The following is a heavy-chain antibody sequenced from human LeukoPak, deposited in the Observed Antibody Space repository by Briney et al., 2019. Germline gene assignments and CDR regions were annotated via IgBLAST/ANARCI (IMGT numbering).Heavy chain of an antibody. CDR1: GGSITSGSYY. Sequence: PSQTLSLTCTVSGGSITSGSYYWSWIRQPAGKGLEWIGRIYSSGSTNYNPSLKSRVTISVDTSKNQFSLRLSSVTAADTAVYYCARHLSVDTAMGRFDYWGQGTLVTVSS. D-gene: IGHD5-18*01. CDR2: IYSSGST. CDR3: ARHLSVDTAMGRFDY. J-gene: IGHJ4*02. V-gene: IGHV4-61*02.